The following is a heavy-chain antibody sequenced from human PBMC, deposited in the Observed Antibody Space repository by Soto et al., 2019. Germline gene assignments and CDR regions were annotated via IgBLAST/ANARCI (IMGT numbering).Heavy chain of an antibody. CDR3: ARHRTPPGGDWFDP. V-gene: IGHV4-39*01. CDR1: GGSISSSSSY. CDR2: IYYSGST. D-gene: IGHD2-15*01. J-gene: IGHJ5*02. Sequence: PSETLSLTCTVSGGSISSSSSYWGWIRQAQRKTLEWIGSIYYSGSTYHNPSIISRVTISVDTSKNQFSLTLSSVTAADTAVYYCARHRTPPGGDWFDPWGEGTLVTVAS.